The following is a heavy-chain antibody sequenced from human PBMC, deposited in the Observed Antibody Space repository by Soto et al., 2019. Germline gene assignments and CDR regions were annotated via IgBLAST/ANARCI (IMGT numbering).Heavy chain of an antibody. CDR3: ARLNRDYYYYGMDV. J-gene: IGHJ6*02. V-gene: IGHV4-4*02. Sequence: LETLSLTCAVSGDPISSSKWWTWVRQTPGKGLEWIGKIDQNGITNYNPSLESRVTILKDNSKNQLSLKLTSVTAADSAVYYCARLNRDYYYYGMDVWGQGATVTVSS. CDR1: GDPISSSKW. CDR2: IDQNGIT.